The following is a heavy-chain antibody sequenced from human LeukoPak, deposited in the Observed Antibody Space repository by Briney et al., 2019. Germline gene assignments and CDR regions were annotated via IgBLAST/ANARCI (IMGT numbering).Heavy chain of an antibody. Sequence: GGSLRLSCAASGFTFSSYGMHWVRQAPGKGLEWVSSISSSSSYIYYADSVKGRFTISRDNAKNSLYLQMNSLRAEDTAVYYCARAAVSYDFWSGYYEGYYYYMDVWGKGTTVTVSS. CDR2: ISSSSSYI. D-gene: IGHD3-3*01. CDR1: GFTFSSYG. CDR3: ARAAVSYDFWSGYYEGYYYYMDV. V-gene: IGHV3-21*01. J-gene: IGHJ6*03.